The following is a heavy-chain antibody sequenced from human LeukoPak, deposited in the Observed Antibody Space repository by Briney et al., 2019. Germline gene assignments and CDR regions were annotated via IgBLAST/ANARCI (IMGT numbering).Heavy chain of an antibody. V-gene: IGHV3-13*01. J-gene: IGHJ5*02. CDR2: IGTGDDT. Sequence: YPGGSLRLSCAASGFTFSTYDMHWVRHVTGKGLEWVSAIGTGDDTYYLGSVKGRFTISRENAKNVLYLQMSSLRAEDTAVYCCARDHSAGYFYPDSWGRGILVTVSS. D-gene: IGHD3-22*01. CDR3: ARDHSAGYFYPDS. CDR1: GFTFSTYD.